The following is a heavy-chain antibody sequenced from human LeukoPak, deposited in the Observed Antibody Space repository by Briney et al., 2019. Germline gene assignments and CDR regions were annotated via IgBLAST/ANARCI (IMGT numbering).Heavy chain of an antibody. CDR3: VIGVGASDTDY. CDR1: W. J-gene: IGHJ4*02. Sequence: WLGGAGQAPGKGLEWGARIKRRIDGEATDYAAPVKVRFTISRDDSKNTLLLQMNSLKSEDTAVYHCVIGVGASDTDYWGQGTLVTVSS. V-gene: IGHV3-15*05. CDR2: IKRRIDGEAT. D-gene: IGHD1-26*01.